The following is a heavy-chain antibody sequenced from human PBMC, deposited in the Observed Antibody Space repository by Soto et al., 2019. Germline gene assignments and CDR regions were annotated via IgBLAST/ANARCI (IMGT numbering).Heavy chain of an antibody. J-gene: IGHJ6*02. CDR1: GGSISSGGYS. V-gene: IGHV4-30-2*01. CDR3: ARVPDV. Sequence: QLQLQESGSGLVKPSQTLSLTCAVSGGSISSGGYSWSWIRQPPGKGLEWIGYIYHSGSTYYTPSLKSRVIISVVRPKYQFSLELSSVTAADTAVYYCARVPDVWGQGTTVTVSS. CDR2: IYHSGST.